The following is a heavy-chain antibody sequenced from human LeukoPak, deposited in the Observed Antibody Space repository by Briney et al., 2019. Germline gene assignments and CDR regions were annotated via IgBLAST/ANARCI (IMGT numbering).Heavy chain of an antibody. V-gene: IGHV3-73*01. CDR3: TRGSQLVGSYYYYGMDV. D-gene: IGHD6-13*01. J-gene: IGHJ6*02. CDR2: IRSKANSYAT. CDR1: GFTFSGSA. Sequence: GGSLRLSCAASGFTFSGSAMHWVRQASGKGLEWVGRIRSKANSYATAYAASVKGRFTISRDDSKNTAYLQMNSLKTEDTAVYYCTRGSQLVGSYYYYGMDVWGQGTTVTVSS.